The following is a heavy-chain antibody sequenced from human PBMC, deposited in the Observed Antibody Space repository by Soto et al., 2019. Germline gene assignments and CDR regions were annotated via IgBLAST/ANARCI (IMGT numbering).Heavy chain of an antibody. CDR2: INAGDGDT. Sequence: QVQLVQSGAEVKKPGASVKVSCQVSGYTFTDHYLHWVRQAPGHGLEWMGWINAGDGDTNYAQKFQGRISMTRDTSIKTAYLELSRLTSVDTAVYYCARVRFFLARGDPFDFWGQGTLVSVSS. CDR1: GYTFTDHY. D-gene: IGHD3-10*01. V-gene: IGHV1-2*02. CDR3: ARVRFFLARGDPFDF. J-gene: IGHJ4*02.